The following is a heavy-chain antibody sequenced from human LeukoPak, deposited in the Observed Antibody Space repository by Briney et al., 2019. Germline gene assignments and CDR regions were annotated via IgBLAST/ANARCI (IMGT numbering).Heavy chain of an antibody. Sequence: ASVKVSCKASGYTFTSYGISWVRQAPGQGLEWMGWISAYNGNTNYAQKLQGGVTMTTDTSTSTAYMELRSLRSDDTAVYYCARSRYNWNPRPDQAFDIWGQGTMVIVSS. CDR3: ARSRYNWNPRPDQAFDI. CDR2: ISAYNGNT. CDR1: GYTFTSYG. J-gene: IGHJ3*02. V-gene: IGHV1-18*01. D-gene: IGHD1-1*01.